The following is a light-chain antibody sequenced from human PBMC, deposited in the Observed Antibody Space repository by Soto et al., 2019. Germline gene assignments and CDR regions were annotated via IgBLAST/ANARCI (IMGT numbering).Light chain of an antibody. CDR1: QSVSTY. CDR2: GVS. V-gene: IGKV1-5*01. J-gene: IGKJ1*01. CDR3: QQYSTYTPRT. Sequence: DIQVTQSPSSLSASVGARVTITCRASQSVSTYLNWYSQKSGGAPKLPIHGVSKLESGVPSRFSGSGSGTEFTLTISSLQPDDFATYYCQQYSTYTPRTFGQGTKVDIK.